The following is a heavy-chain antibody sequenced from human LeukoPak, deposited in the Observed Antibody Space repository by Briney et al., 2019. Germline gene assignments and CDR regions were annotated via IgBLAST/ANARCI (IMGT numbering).Heavy chain of an antibody. J-gene: IGHJ4*01. CDR1: GGAISSYY. Sequence: SETLSLTCTVSGGAISSYYCSWIRQPPGKGLEWISYIYNSGNANATPSRKSRVTISVDTSKKQFSLKLSSVTAADTAVYYCASGYSYGRLFDNWGQGTLVTVSS. V-gene: IGHV4-59*01. CDR2: IYNSGNA. CDR3: ASGYSYGRLFDN. D-gene: IGHD5-18*01.